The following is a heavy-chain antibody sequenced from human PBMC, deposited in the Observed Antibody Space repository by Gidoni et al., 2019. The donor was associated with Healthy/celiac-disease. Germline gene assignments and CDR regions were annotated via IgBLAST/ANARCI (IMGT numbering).Heavy chain of an antibody. Sequence: EVQLVESGGGLVKPGGSLRLSCAASGFTFSTAWMSWVRQAPGKGLEWGGRIKSKTDGGTTDYAAPVKGRFTISRDDSKNTLYLQMNSLKTEDTAVYYCTTEQTFLDDYWGQGTLVTVSS. V-gene: IGHV3-15*01. CDR3: TTEQTFLDDY. J-gene: IGHJ4*02. D-gene: IGHD3-3*02. CDR2: IKSKTDGGTT. CDR1: GFTFSTAW.